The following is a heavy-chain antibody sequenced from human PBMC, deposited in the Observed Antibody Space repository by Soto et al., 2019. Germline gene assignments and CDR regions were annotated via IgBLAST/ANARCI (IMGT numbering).Heavy chain of an antibody. D-gene: IGHD6-6*01. CDR3: ASSFPAIVARFVGYWFDP. CDR2: IYYSGST. Sequence: PSETLSLTCTVSGGSISSGDYYWSWIRQPPGKGLEWIGYIYYSGSTYYNPSLKSRVTISVDTSKNQFSLKLSSVTAADTAVYYCASSFPAIVARFVGYWFDPWGQGTLVTVSS. J-gene: IGHJ5*02. CDR1: GGSISSGDYY. V-gene: IGHV4-30-4*01.